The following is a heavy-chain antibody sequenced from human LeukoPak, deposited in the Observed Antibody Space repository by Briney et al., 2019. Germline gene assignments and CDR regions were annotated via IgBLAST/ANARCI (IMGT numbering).Heavy chain of an antibody. V-gene: IGHV5-51*01. CDR1: GFVFTDFW. D-gene: IGHD6-6*01. CDR2: IYPGDSET. CDR3: ARSYSSSSSFDY. Sequence: GESLKISCKGSGFVFTDFWIGWVRQMPGQGLEWMGIIYPGDSETTYGPSFQGLFIISADKSRNTAYLQWSSLMASDTAMYYCARSYSSSSSFDYWGQGTLVTVSS. J-gene: IGHJ4*02.